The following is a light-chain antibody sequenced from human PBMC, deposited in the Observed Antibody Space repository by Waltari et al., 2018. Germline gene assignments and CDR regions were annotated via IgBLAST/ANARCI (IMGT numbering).Light chain of an antibody. Sequence: EIVLTQSPGTLPLSPRERATLSCRASQSVGNNYFAWYQKKDGQAPRLLIYGASGRATGIPDRFSGSGSGADFTLTISRLEPEDFAVYYCQQYATSPLTFGGGTKVEI. V-gene: IGKV3-20*01. CDR3: QQYATSPLT. CDR2: GAS. J-gene: IGKJ4*01. CDR1: QSVGNNY.